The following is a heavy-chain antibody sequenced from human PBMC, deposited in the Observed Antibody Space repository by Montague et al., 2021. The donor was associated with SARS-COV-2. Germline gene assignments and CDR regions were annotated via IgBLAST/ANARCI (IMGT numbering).Heavy chain of an antibody. CDR1: GGSISPYY. Sequence: SETLSLTCTVSGGSISPYYWSWIRQSPGKGLECIGYTSYSGSTDYNPSLKSRVTISIDTSKNQFSLKLSSVTAADTAVYYCARWGEYYDSPYYYYAMDVWGQGTPVTVSS. V-gene: IGHV4-59*12. CDR2: TSYSGST. J-gene: IGHJ6*02. CDR3: ARWGEYYDSPYYYYAMDV. D-gene: IGHD3-3*01.